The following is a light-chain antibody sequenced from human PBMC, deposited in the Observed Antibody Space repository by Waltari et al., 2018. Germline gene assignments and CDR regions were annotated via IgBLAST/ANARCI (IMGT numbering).Light chain of an antibody. CDR3: NSRDSSGTFVL. CDR1: SLKNYY. J-gene: IGLJ2*01. V-gene: IGLV3-19*01. CDR2: GKN. Sequence: SSELTQDPAVSVALGQTVTITCQGDSLKNYYATCYQQKGGQAPILVIHGKNNRPSGIPDRFSGSNSGTAASLTITGAQAEDEADYYCNSRDSSGTFVLFGGGTRLTVL.